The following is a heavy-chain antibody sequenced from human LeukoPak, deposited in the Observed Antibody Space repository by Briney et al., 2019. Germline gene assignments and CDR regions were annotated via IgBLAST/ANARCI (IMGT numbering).Heavy chain of an antibody. Sequence: GGSLRLSCAASGFTFSTSAMNWVRQVPGKGLEWVSSINSYSSHIYYAASVRGRFTVSRDNARNSVFLQMDSLTAEDTAVYYCARDPERYLRTGKFDYWGQGTLVTVSS. V-gene: IGHV3-21*01. CDR2: INSYSSHI. CDR1: GFTFSTSA. D-gene: IGHD5/OR15-5a*01. J-gene: IGHJ4*02. CDR3: ARDPERYLRTGKFDY.